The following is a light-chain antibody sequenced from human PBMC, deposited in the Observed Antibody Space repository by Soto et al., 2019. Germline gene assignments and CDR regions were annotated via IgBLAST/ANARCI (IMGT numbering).Light chain of an antibody. CDR1: QSVSNS. Sequence: EIMVAQSPATLSLSPGETATLSCRASQSVSNSLAWYQQVPGQAPRLLIYGASTRATGIPARFSGSGSGTDLTLTNSSLQAEDYAVYYCQQYNNRPPMYTFGRGTRLEIK. CDR3: QQYNNRPPMYT. V-gene: IGKV3D-15*01. J-gene: IGKJ2*01. CDR2: GAS.